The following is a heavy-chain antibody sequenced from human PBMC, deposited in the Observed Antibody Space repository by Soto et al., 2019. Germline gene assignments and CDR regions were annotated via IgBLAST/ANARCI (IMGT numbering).Heavy chain of an antibody. CDR3: ARSMTTVVTRALYYYYYGMDV. CDR1: GYTFTSYY. CDR2: INPSGGST. D-gene: IGHD4-17*01. V-gene: IGHV1-46*01. Sequence: GSVKVSCKASGYTFTSYYMHWVRQAPGQGLEWMGIINPSGGSTSYAQKFQGRVTMTRDTSTSTVYMELSSLRSEDTAVYYCARSMTTVVTRALYYYYYGMDVWGQGTTVTVSS. J-gene: IGHJ6*02.